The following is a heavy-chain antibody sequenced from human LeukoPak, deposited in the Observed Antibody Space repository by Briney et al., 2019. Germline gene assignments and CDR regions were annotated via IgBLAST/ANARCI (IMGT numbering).Heavy chain of an antibody. V-gene: IGHV3-23*01. CDR1: GFTFSSYA. J-gene: IGHJ4*02. CDR2: ISGSGGST. Sequence: PGGSLRLSCAASGFTFSSYAMSWVRQAPGKGLEWVSAISGSGGSTYYADSVKGRFTISRDNAKNSLYLQMNSLRAEDTAVYYCARDRAVAGTVDYWGQGTLVTVSS. CDR3: ARDRAVAGTVDY. D-gene: IGHD6-19*01.